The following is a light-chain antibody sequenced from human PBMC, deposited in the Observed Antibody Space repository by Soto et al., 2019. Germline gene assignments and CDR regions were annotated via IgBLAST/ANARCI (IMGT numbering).Light chain of an antibody. Sequence: EIVMTQSPATLSLSPGERAALSCRASQSINSELAGYQQKPGQPPRLLIYGASTRATGVPARFTGSESGSEFTLTISGLQSEDFAVYYCQQGPNWPLTFGQGTRLEI. CDR3: QQGPNWPLT. V-gene: IGKV3-15*01. J-gene: IGKJ2*01. CDR1: QSINSE. CDR2: GAS.